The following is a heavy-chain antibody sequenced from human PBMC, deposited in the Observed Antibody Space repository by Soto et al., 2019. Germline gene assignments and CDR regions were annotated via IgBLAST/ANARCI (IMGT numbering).Heavy chain of an antibody. Sequence: QVQLVESGGGVVQPGRSLRLSCAASGFTFSSYGMHWVRQAPGKGLKWVAVIWYDGSIKYYADSVKGRFTISRDNSKNTLYLQMNSLRAEDTAEYYCARARTGMIGDWYFDLWGRGTLVTVSS. CDR2: IWYDGSIK. D-gene: IGHD3-22*01. CDR3: ARARTGMIGDWYFDL. CDR1: GFTFSSYG. J-gene: IGHJ2*01. V-gene: IGHV3-33*01.